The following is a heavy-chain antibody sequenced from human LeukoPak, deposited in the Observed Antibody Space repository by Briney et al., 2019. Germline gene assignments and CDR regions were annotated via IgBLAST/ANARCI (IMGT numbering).Heavy chain of an antibody. J-gene: IGHJ4*02. V-gene: IGHV4-39*01. CDR3: ARHGILTDHSIRY. D-gene: IGHD3-9*01. CDR2: VYYTGIT. Sequence: PSETLSLTCTLSGGSLTTNTFYWGWIRQPPGKGLEWIGTVYYTGITHYNPSLKSRITISVDTSKYHFSLNLTSVTAADTAVYFCARHGILTDHSIRYWGQGLLVTVSS. CDR1: GGSLTTNTFY.